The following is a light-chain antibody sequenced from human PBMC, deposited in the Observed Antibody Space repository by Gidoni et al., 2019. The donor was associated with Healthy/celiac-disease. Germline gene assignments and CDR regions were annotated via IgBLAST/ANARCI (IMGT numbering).Light chain of an antibody. CDR1: QSISSY. Sequence: DIQMTQSPSSLSASVGDRVTITCRARQSISSYLNWYQQKPGKAPKLLIYAASSLQSGVPSRFSGSGSGTDFTLTISSLQPEDFATYYWQQSYSTPHTFXQXTKLEIK. CDR3: QQSYSTPHT. V-gene: IGKV1-39*01. J-gene: IGKJ2*01. CDR2: AAS.